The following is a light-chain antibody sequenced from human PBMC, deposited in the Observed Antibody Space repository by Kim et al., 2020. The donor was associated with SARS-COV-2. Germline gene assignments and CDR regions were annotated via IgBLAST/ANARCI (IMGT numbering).Light chain of an antibody. V-gene: IGLV1-44*01. CDR3: AAWDDSLNVV. CDR1: SSNIGSNP. Sequence: PGQRVPISCSGSSSNIGSNPVNWYQQLPGTAPKLLIYSNNQRPSGVPDRFSGSKSGTSASLAISGLQSEDEADYYCAAWDDSLNVVFGGGTQLTVL. CDR2: SNN. J-gene: IGLJ2*01.